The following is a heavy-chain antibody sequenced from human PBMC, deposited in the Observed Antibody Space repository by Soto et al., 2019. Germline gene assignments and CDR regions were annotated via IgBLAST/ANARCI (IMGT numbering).Heavy chain of an antibody. CDR3: AIFRTVTTPFDY. J-gene: IGHJ4*02. Sequence: EVQLVESGGGLVQPGRSLSLSCAASGFTFDDYAMHWVRQAPGKGLEWVSGISWKSGNIGYADSVKCRFTISRYNAMSSLYLQINSLTAEETALYYCAIFRTVTTPFDYWGQGNLVAVSS. V-gene: IGHV3-9*01. D-gene: IGHD4-17*01. CDR1: GFTFDDYA. CDR2: ISWKSGNI.